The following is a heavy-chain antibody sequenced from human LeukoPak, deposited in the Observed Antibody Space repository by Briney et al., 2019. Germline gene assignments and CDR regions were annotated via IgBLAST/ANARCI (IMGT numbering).Heavy chain of an antibody. D-gene: IGHD1-26*01. CDR3: AKSGVVGATSANYYYGMDV. CDR1: GFTFDDYA. CDR2: ISWNSGSI. Sequence: GRSLRLSCAASGFTFDDYAMHWVRQAPGKGLEWVSGISWNSGSIGYADSVKGRFTISRDNAKNSLYLQMNSLRAEDTAVYYCAKSGVVGATSANYYYGMDVWGQGTTVTVSS. V-gene: IGHV3-9*01. J-gene: IGHJ6*02.